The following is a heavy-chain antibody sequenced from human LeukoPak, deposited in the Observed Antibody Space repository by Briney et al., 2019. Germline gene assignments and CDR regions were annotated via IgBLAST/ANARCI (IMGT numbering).Heavy chain of an antibody. CDR2: MNPNSGNT. CDR1: GYTFTSYD. D-gene: IGHD6-19*01. V-gene: IGHV1-8*03. CDR3: ARGRIAVADRALDY. J-gene: IGHJ4*02. Sequence: ASVKVSCKASGYTFTSYDTNWVRQATGQGHEWMGWMNPNSGNTGYAQKFQGRVTITRNTSISTAYMELSSLRSEDTAVYYCARGRIAVADRALDYWGQGTLVTVSS.